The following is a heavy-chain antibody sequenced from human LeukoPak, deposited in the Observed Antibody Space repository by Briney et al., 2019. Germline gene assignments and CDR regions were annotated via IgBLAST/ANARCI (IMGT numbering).Heavy chain of an antibody. Sequence: PGGSLRLSCAASGFTVSSNYMSWVRQAPGKGLEWVSAISGSGGSTYYADSVKGRFTISRDNSKNTLYLQMNSLRAEDTAVYYCARGWTGPWCSGGSCYPGLRSWFDPWGQGTLVTVSS. D-gene: IGHD2-15*01. J-gene: IGHJ5*02. CDR1: GFTVSSNY. CDR2: ISGSGGST. V-gene: IGHV3-23*01. CDR3: ARGWTGPWCSGGSCYPGLRSWFDP.